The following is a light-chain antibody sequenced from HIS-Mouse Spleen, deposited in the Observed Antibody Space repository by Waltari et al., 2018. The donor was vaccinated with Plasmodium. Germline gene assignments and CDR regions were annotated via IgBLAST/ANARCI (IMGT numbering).Light chain of an antibody. J-gene: IGLJ1*01. Sequence: QSALTQPASVSGSPGQSITISCTGTSSDVGGYNYVSWYQQHPGKAPKLMSYDVSNLPPGVSNRFSGSKAGNTASLTISGLQAEDEADDYCSSYTSSSTRVFGTGTKVTVL. CDR1: SSDVGGYNY. CDR2: DVS. V-gene: IGLV2-14*03. CDR3: SSYTSSSTRV.